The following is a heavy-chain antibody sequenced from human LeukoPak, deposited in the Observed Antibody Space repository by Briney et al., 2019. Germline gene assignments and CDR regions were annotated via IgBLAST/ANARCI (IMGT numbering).Heavy chain of an antibody. D-gene: IGHD3-10*01. V-gene: IGHV4-34*01. Sequence: SETLSLTCAVYGGSFSGYYWSWIRQPPGKGLEWIGEINHSGSTNYNPSLKSRVTISVDASKNQFSLKLSSVTAADTAVYYCATRVWFGELFWFDPWGQGTLVTVSS. CDR2: INHSGST. CDR1: GGSFSGYY. CDR3: ATRVWFGELFWFDP. J-gene: IGHJ5*02.